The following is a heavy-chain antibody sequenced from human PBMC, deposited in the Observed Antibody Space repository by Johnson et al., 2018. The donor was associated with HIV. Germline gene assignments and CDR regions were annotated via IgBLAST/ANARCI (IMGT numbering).Heavy chain of an antibody. Sequence: VQLVESGGGLVQPGGSLRLSCAASGFTVSRNYISWVRQAPGKGLEWVSVIYSGGSTHYADSVKGRFTISRDNSKNTVYLQMGSLRAEDMAVYYCAREASGSLDAFDIWGQGTMVTVSS. V-gene: IGHV3-66*01. CDR2: IYSGGST. CDR1: GFTVSRNY. J-gene: IGHJ3*02. D-gene: IGHD1-26*01. CDR3: AREASGSLDAFDI.